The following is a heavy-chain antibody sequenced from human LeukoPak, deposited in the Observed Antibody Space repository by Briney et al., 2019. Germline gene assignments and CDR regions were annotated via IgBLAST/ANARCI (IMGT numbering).Heavy chain of an antibody. CDR2: IYYSGRT. J-gene: IGHJ4*02. CDR3: GRERGSRGGFGESCDY. D-gene: IGHD3-10*01. V-gene: IGHV4-59*12. CDR1: GGSISSYY. Sequence: PSETLSLTCSVSGGSISSYYWNWIRQPPGKGLEWIGYIYYSGRTSYNPSLKSRVTISVDTSKNQFSLKLSSVTAAATAGYYCGRERGSRGGFGESCDYWGQGTLVTVSS.